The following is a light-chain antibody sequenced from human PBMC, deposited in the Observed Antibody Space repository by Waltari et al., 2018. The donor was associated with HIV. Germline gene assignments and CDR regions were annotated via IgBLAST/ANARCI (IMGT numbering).Light chain of an antibody. CDR1: SSNIGSNT. V-gene: IGLV1-44*01. CDR2: SNK. CDR3: AAWDDSLNGWV. Sequence: QSVLTQPPSASGTPGQRVTISCSGSSSNIGSNTVTWYQQLPGPAPKLLIYSNKQRPSGVPDRFAGSKSGTSASLAISGLQSEDEADYYCAAWDDSLNGWVFGGGTKLTVL. J-gene: IGLJ3*02.